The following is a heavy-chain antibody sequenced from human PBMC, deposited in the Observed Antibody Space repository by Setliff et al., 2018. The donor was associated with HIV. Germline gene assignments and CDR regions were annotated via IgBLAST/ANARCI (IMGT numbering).Heavy chain of an antibody. CDR1: GGSISSSSYY. CDR2: IYYTGST. V-gene: IGHV4-39*01. Sequence: KSSETLSLTCTVSGGSISSSSYYWGWIRQPPGKGLEWIGSIYYTGSTHHNPSLESRVATSVDTSKNQFSLKLSSVTAADTAVYYCARIVRWELVATSTFFYYYMDVWGKGTTVTVSS. D-gene: IGHD1-26*01. J-gene: IGHJ6*03. CDR3: ARIVRWELVATSTFFYYYMDV.